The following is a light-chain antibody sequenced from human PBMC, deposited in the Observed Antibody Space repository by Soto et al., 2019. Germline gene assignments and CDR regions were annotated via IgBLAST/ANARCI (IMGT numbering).Light chain of an antibody. J-gene: IGLJ2*01. Sequence: QSILTQPPSVSAAPGQTITISCSGSSSNIGGNYVSWYQQLPRTAPKLLIYDNSKRFSGIPDRFSGSKSGTSATLGITGLQTDDEASYYCGTSDISLDTVVFGGGTKLTVL. V-gene: IGLV1-51*01. CDR1: SSNIGGNY. CDR3: GTSDISLDTVV. CDR2: DNS.